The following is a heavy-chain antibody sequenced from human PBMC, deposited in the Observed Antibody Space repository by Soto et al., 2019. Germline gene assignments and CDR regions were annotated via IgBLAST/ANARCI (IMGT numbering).Heavy chain of an antibody. D-gene: IGHD2-2*01. Sequence: ASVKVSCKASGYTFTSYDINWVRQATGQGLEWMGWMNPNSGNTGYAQKFQGRVTMTRNTSISTAYMELSSLRSEDTAVYYCASAGMVVVPADMPRMLYYYYMDVWGKGTTVTVS. CDR3: ASAGMVVVPADMPRMLYYYYMDV. J-gene: IGHJ6*03. CDR2: MNPNSGNT. CDR1: GYTFTSYD. V-gene: IGHV1-8*01.